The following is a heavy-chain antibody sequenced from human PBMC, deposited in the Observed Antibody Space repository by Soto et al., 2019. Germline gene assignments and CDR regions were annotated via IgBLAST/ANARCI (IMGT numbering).Heavy chain of an antibody. D-gene: IGHD3-16*01. CDR2: IWYDGSNK. CDR1: GFTFSSYG. V-gene: IGHV3-33*01. J-gene: IGHJ4*02. CDR3: ARDFGVHLGELIGY. Sequence: GGSLRLSCAASGFTFSSYGMHWVRQAPGKGLEWVAVIWYDGSNKYYADSVKGRFTISRDNSKNTLYLQMNSLRAEDTAVYYCARDFGVHLGELIGYWGQGTLVTVSS.